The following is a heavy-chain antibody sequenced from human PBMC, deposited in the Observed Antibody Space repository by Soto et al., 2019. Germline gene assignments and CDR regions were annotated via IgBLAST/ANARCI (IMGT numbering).Heavy chain of an antibody. CDR1: GYSFTSYW. J-gene: IGHJ6*02. V-gene: IGHV5-51*01. CDR3: GRLRSDVEYYYYYYGMDV. Sequence: GESLKISCKGSGYSFTSYWIGWVRQMPGKGLEWMGIIYPGDSDTRYSPSFQGQVTISADKSISTAYLQWSSLKASDTAMYYCGRLRSDVEYYYYYYGMDVWGQGTTVTVSS. D-gene: IGHD3-3*01. CDR2: IYPGDSDT.